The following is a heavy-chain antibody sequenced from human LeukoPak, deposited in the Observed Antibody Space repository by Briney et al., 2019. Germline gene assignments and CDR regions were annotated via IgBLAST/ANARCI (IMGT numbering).Heavy chain of an antibody. CDR3: ARGPHYGDYEDYYMDV. Sequence: GGSLRLSCAASGFTFSSYSMNWVRQAPGKGLEWVSYIRSSSSTIYYADSVKGRFTISRDNAKNSLYLQMNSLRAEDTAVYYCARGPHYGDYEDYYMDVWGKGTTVTVSS. V-gene: IGHV3-48*01. J-gene: IGHJ6*03. D-gene: IGHD4-17*01. CDR1: GFTFSSYS. CDR2: IRSSSSTI.